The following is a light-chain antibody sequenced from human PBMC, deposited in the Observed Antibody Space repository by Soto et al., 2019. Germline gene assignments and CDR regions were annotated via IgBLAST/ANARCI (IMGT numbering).Light chain of an antibody. CDR2: GAS. CDR1: QSVGSY. V-gene: IGKV3-20*01. J-gene: IGKJ2*01. CDR3: QQYGSSPYT. Sequence: IVLTQSPGPLSLSPGERATLPCRASQSVGSYLAWYQQRPGQAPRLLISGASTRATGIPDRFSGSGSGTDFTLTISRLEPEDFAVYYCQQYGSSPYTFGQGTNLEIK.